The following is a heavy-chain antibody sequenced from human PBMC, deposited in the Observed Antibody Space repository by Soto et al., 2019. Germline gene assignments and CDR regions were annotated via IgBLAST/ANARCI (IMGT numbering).Heavy chain of an antibody. CDR3: ARGGVRPFDY. CDR1: GGSFSGYY. J-gene: IGHJ4*02. CDR2: INHSGST. V-gene: IGHV4-34*01. Sequence: QVQLQQWGAGLLKPSETLSLTCAVYGGSFSGYYWSWIRQPPGKGLEWIGEINHSGSTNYNPSLMSRVTISVDTSKNQFSLKLSSVTAADTAVYYCARGGVRPFDYWGQGTLVTVSS. D-gene: IGHD3-10*02.